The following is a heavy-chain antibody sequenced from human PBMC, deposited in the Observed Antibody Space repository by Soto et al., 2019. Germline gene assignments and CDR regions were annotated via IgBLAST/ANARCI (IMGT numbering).Heavy chain of an antibody. CDR3: AALGVNFDH. D-gene: IGHD2-8*01. CDR1: GFTFTMSA. Sequence: SVKVSCKASGFTFTMSAVQGVRQARGQRLEWIGWIGVGSGNRHYAQKFQERVTITRDMSTNTAYMELSSLRSEDTAVYYCAALGVNFDHWGQGTLVTVSS. V-gene: IGHV1-58*01. J-gene: IGHJ4*02. CDR2: IGVGSGNR.